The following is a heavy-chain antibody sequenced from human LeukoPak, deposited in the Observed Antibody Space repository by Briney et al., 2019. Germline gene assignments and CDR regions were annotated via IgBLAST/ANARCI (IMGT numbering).Heavy chain of an antibody. CDR3: ARAPGYRGFLDY. CDR2: IKEDGSEQ. V-gene: IGHV3-7*01. Sequence: GGSLRLSCEVSGFRFSYYWMNWVRQSPGKGLEWVANIKEDGSEQYYVDSVKGRFTISRDNTKNSLYLQMSSLRAEDTAVYFCARAPGYRGFLDYWGQGNLVTVSS. J-gene: IGHJ4*02. CDR1: GFRFSYYW. D-gene: IGHD5-18*01.